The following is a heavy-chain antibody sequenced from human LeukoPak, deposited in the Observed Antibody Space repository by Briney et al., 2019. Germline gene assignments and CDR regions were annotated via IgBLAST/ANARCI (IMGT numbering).Heavy chain of an antibody. CDR3: AKQLGYCSDGSCYFPY. Sequence: GGSLRLSCAASGFTFSNYAMSWVRQAPGKGLEWVSTISVSGSSTYYADSVQGRFTISRDNSKSTLCLQMNSLRAEDTAVYYCAKQLGYCSDGSCYFPYWGQGTLVTVSS. J-gene: IGHJ4*02. V-gene: IGHV3-23*01. CDR2: ISVSGSST. CDR1: GFTFSNYA. D-gene: IGHD2-15*01.